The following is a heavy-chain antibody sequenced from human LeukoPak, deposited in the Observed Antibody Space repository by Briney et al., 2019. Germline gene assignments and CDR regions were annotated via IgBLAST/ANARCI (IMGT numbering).Heavy chain of an antibody. CDR2: IYYSGST. Sequence: PSETLSLTCTVSGGSISSSSYYWGWIRQPPGKGLEWIGSIYYSGSTYYNPSLKSRVTISVDTSKNQFSLKLSSVTAADTAVYYCARTEAMDSSPPYYFDYWGQGTLVTVSS. D-gene: IGHD6-13*01. CDR3: ARTEAMDSSPPYYFDY. V-gene: IGHV4-39*07. J-gene: IGHJ4*02. CDR1: GGSISSSSYY.